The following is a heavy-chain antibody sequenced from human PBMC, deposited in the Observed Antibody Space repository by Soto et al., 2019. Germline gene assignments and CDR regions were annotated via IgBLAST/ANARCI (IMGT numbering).Heavy chain of an antibody. V-gene: IGHV3-33*01. CDR1: GFILSSYG. D-gene: IGHD4-4*01. Sequence: GGSLRLSCAASGFILSSYGMHWVRQAPGKGLEWVAVIWYDGSNRHYADSVKGRFTISRDNSKNMVYLQMNSLRVDDTAVFYCARDRSTVTDYCDFWGQGALVTVSS. CDR3: ARDRSTVTDYCDF. J-gene: IGHJ4*02. CDR2: IWYDGSNR.